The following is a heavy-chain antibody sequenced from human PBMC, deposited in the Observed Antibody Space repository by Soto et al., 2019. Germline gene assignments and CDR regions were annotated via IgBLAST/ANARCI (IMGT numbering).Heavy chain of an antibody. Sequence: TSDTLSLTCTVSGGSISSSSYYWGWIRQPPGKGLEWIGSIYYSGSTYYNPSLKSRVTISVDTSKNQFSLKLSSVTAADTAVYYCARPATIAEGVAFDIWGQGTMVTVSS. CDR3: ARPATIAEGVAFDI. J-gene: IGHJ3*02. CDR1: GGSISSSSYY. V-gene: IGHV4-39*01. D-gene: IGHD5-12*01. CDR2: IYYSGST.